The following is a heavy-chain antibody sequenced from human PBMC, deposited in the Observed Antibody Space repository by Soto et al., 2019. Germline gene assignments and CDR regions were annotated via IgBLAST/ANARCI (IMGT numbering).Heavy chain of an antibody. CDR3: ARGGSYGGNSEGEIDY. J-gene: IGHJ4*02. V-gene: IGHV3-66*01. D-gene: IGHD4-17*01. CDR1: GFTVSSNY. CDR2: IYSGGST. Sequence: EVQLVESGGGLVQPGGSLRLSCAASGFTVSSNYMSWVRQAPGKGLEWVSVIYSGGSTYYADSVKGRFTISRDNSKNTLYLQMNTPRAEDTAVYYCARGGSYGGNSEGEIDYWGQGTLVTVSS.